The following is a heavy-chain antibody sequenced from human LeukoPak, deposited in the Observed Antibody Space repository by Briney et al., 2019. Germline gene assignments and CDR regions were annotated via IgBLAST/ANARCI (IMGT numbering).Heavy chain of an antibody. Sequence: GKSLRLSCAASGFTFSSYAMHWVRQAPGKGLEWVAVISYDGSNKYYADSVKGRFTISRANSKNTLYLQMNSRRAEDTAVYSCARVPTGRSVSGHAFDIWGQGTMVTVSS. CDR2: ISYDGSNK. V-gene: IGHV3-30-3*01. CDR1: GFTFSSYA. CDR3: ARVPTGRSVSGHAFDI. J-gene: IGHJ3*02. D-gene: IGHD1-14*01.